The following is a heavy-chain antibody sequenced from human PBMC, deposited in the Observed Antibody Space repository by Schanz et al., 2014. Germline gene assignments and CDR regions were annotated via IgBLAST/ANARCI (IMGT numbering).Heavy chain of an antibody. Sequence: EVQLVESGGGLVKPGGSLRLSCAASGFTSSNAWMSWVRQAPGKGLEWVGRIKTKTDGGTTDYAAPVKGRFTISRDDSTNTLYLQMNSLRTEDTAVYFCAKSYDTSGYSGFDYWGQGTLVTVSS. CDR1: GFTSSNAW. V-gene: IGHV3-15*01. CDR3: AKSYDTSGYSGFDY. CDR2: IKTKTDGGTT. D-gene: IGHD3-22*01. J-gene: IGHJ4*02.